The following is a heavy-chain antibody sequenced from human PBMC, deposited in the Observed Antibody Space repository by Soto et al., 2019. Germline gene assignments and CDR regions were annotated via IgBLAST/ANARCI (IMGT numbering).Heavy chain of an antibody. CDR2: ISHDERNI. CDR1: GFTFSTYG. Sequence: GGSLRLSCAASGFTFSTYGMNWVRQAPGKGLEWVAVISHDERNIYYGDSVKGRFTISRDNSKSTLHLQMNSLRPEDTAVYYCARDWTVGYFSGQFDYWGQGTLVTVSS. CDR3: ARDWTVGYFSGQFDY. D-gene: IGHD6-19*01. V-gene: IGHV3-30*03. J-gene: IGHJ4*02.